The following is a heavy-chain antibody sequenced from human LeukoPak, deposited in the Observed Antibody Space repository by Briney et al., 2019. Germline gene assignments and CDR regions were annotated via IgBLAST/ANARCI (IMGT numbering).Heavy chain of an antibody. CDR2: ITGSTTSK. Sequence: GGTLRLSCAASGFTFSSYTMNWVRQPPGKGLEWVSSITGSTTSKYYTDSVKGRFTISRDNAKNSLFLQMNSLRADDTAVYYCTREGGDCSSSSCYSLGQDSWGQGTLVTVSS. D-gene: IGHD2-2*01. CDR1: GFTFSSYT. V-gene: IGHV3-21*01. J-gene: IGHJ4*02. CDR3: TREGGDCSSSSCYSLGQDS.